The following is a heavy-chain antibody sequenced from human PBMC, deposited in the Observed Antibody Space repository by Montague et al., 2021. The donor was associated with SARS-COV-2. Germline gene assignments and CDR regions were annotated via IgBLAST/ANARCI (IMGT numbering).Heavy chain of an antibody. V-gene: IGHV3-30*18. D-gene: IGHD3-22*01. CDR1: GFTFSNYA. CDR3: AKDYYTYDTSGLFDP. Sequence: SLRLSCAASGFTFSNYATHWVRQAPGKGLEWVASISSDGINNKYADSVKGRFTISRDNSKNTLFLQMNSLRLEDTAVYYCAKDYYTYDTSGLFDPWGQGTLVTVSS. J-gene: IGHJ5*02. CDR2: ISSDGINN.